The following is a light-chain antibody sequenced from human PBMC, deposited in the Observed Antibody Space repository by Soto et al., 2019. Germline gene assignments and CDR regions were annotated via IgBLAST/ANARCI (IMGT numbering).Light chain of an antibody. CDR3: GTWDINLDTVV. V-gene: IGLV1-51*01. CDR2: DNH. J-gene: IGLJ2*01. CDR1: SSNIGGNY. Sequence: QSVLTQPPSVSAVPGQTVTISCSGSSSNIGGNYVSWYQVVPRTAPKLLIYDNHKRHSGVPDRFSGSKSGTSATLGIADLHTGDEAHYYCGTWDINLDTVVFGGGTKLTVL.